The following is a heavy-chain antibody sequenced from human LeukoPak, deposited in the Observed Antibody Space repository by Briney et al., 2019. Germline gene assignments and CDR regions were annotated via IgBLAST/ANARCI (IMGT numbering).Heavy chain of an antibody. CDR3: ARLFSSSSWFGGFDY. J-gene: IGHJ4*02. Sequence: GESLKISCRTSGYNFNTHWIGWVRQLPGKGLEWMGIIYPGDSDVKYSPSFEGQVTISADKSVSTAYLQWSGLKASDTALYYCARLFSSSSWFGGFDYWGQGTLVTVSS. CDR2: IYPGDSDV. D-gene: IGHD3-10*01. V-gene: IGHV5-51*01. CDR1: GYNFNTHW.